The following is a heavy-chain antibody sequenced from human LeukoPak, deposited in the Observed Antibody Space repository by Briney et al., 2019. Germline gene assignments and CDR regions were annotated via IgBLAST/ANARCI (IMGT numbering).Heavy chain of an antibody. J-gene: IGHJ5*02. Sequence: GASVKVSCKASGYTFTGYYMHWVRQAPGQGLEWMGWINPNSGGTNYAQKFQGRVTMTRDTSISTAYMELSRLRSDDTAVYYCASDNPKKYCSSTSCYLNNWFAPWGQGTLVTVSS. CDR1: GYTFTGYY. CDR3: ASDNPKKYCSSTSCYLNNWFAP. V-gene: IGHV1-2*02. CDR2: INPNSGGT. D-gene: IGHD2-2*01.